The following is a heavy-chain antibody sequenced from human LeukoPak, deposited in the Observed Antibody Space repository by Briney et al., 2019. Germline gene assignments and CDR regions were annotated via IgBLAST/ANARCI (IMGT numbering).Heavy chain of an antibody. V-gene: IGHV4-39*07. CDR2: IYYSGST. D-gene: IGHD6-19*01. CDR3: ARPYSSGWRGGFGY. CDR1: GGSISSSSYY. Sequence: SETLSLTCTVSGGSISSSSYYWGWIRQPPGKGLEWIGSIYYSGSTYYNPSLKSRVTISVDTSKNQFSLKLSSVTAADTAVYYCARPYSSGWRGGFGYWGQGTLVTVSA. J-gene: IGHJ4*02.